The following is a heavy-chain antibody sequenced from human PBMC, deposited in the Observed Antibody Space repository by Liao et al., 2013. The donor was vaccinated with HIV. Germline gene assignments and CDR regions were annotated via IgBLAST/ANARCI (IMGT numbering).Heavy chain of an antibody. J-gene: IGHJ4*02. D-gene: IGHD5-12*01. Sequence: QVQLQQWGAGLLKPSETLSLTCAVYGGSFSGYYWSWIRQPPGKGLEWIGEINHSGSTNYNPSLKSRVTISVDTSKNQFSLKLSSVTAADTAVYYCARGGVATIYHYFDYWGQGTLVTVSS. CDR1: GGSFSGYY. CDR3: ARGGVATIYHYFDY. CDR2: INHSGST. V-gene: IGHV4-34*01.